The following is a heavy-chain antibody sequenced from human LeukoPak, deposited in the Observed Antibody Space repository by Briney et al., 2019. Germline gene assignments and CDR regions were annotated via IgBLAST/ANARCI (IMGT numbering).Heavy chain of an antibody. D-gene: IGHD1-1*01. Sequence: PGGSLRLSCAASGFSFSSHTMHWVRQAPGKGLEWVAVIWYDGSNKYYADSVKGRFTISRDNAKNSLYLQMNSLRAEDTAVYYCARESPTQLDGTPPDYWGQGTLVTVSS. CDR3: ARESPTQLDGTPPDY. CDR2: IWYDGSNK. CDR1: GFSFSSHT. V-gene: IGHV3-33*08. J-gene: IGHJ4*02.